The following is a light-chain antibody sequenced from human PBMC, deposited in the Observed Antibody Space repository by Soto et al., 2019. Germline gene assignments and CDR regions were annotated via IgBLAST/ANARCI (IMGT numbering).Light chain of an antibody. J-gene: IGKJ1*01. V-gene: IGKV1-5*01. CDR2: AAS. Sequence: DIQMTQSPSSLSASVVDRVTITCRASQSISSYLNWYQQKPGKAPKLLIYAASSLESGVPSRFSGSGSGTEFTLTISSLQPDDFATYYCQQYNSYSRWTFGQVTKVDIK. CDR3: QQYNSYSRWT. CDR1: QSISSY.